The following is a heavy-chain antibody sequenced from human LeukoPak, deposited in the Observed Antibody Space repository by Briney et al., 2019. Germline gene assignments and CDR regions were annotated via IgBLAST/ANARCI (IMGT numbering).Heavy chain of an antibody. CDR3: ARELVDTIVIPGGKSKYYYYGMDV. CDR2: ISSSGRSQ. D-gene: IGHD2-2*03. Sequence: GGSLRLSCAASGFTFSDYSMNWVRQAPGKGLEWVSSISSSGRSQYYPDSLKGRFSISRDNAKNSLYLQMNSLRAEDTAVYYCARELVDTIVIPGGKSKYYYYGMDVWGQGTTVTVSS. V-gene: IGHV3-21*04. J-gene: IGHJ6*02. CDR1: GFTFSDYS.